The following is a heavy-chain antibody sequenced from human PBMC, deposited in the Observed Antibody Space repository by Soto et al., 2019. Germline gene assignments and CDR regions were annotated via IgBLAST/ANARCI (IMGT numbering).Heavy chain of an antibody. CDR2: ISSSSSYI. CDR3: AGFNDYGDKSGVDY. D-gene: IGHD4-17*01. CDR1: GFTFSSYS. Sequence: PGGSLRLSCAASGFTFSSYSMNWVRQAPGKGLEWVSSISSSSSYIYYADSVKGRFTISRDNAKNSLYLQMNSLRAEDTAVYYCAGFNDYGDKSGVDYWGQGTLVTVSS. V-gene: IGHV3-21*01. J-gene: IGHJ4*02.